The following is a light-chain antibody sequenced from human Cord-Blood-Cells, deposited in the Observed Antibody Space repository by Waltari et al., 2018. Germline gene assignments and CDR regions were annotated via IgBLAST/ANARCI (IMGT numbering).Light chain of an antibody. V-gene: IGKV1-27*01. Sequence: DIQMTQSPSSLSASVGDRVTITCRASQGISNYLAWYQQKPGKVPKLLIYAASTLQSGVPSRFSGSGSGTDFTLTISSLQPADVATYYCQKYNIAPRFTFGPGTKVDIK. CDR3: QKYNIAPRFT. CDR1: QGISNY. J-gene: IGKJ3*01. CDR2: AAS.